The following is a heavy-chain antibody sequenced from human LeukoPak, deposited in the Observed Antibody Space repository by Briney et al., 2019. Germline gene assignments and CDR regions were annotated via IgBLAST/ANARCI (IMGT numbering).Heavy chain of an antibody. CDR2: IIPVFGTA. CDR3: ARRGRSSSLDVPWFDS. V-gene: IGHV1-69*13. D-gene: IGHD6-6*01. J-gene: IGHJ5*01. CDR1: GVTLSRFT. Sequence: ASVKVSCKASGVTLSRFTITWVRQAPGQGLEWMGGIIPVFGTANYAQKFQGRVTITADESTRTAYMELTSLRSEDTAVYYCARRGRSSSLDVPWFDSWGQGTLVTVSS.